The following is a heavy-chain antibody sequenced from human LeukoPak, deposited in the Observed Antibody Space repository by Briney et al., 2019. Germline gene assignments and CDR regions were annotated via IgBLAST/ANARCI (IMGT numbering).Heavy chain of an antibody. CDR1: GFTFINYA. CDR2: ISGSGGVT. V-gene: IGHV3-23*01. J-gene: IGHJ4*02. D-gene: IGHD1-14*01. CDR3: AKAPFTTNRFWDY. Sequence: GGSLRLSCAASGFTFINYAMSWVRQAPGKGLEWVSGISGSGGVTYYADSVKGRFTISRDNSKNTLYLQMNSLRAEDTAVYYCAKAPFTTNRFWDYWGQGTLVTVSS.